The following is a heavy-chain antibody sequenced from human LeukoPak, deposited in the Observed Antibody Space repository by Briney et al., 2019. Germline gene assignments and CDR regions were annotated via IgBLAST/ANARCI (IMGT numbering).Heavy chain of an antibody. J-gene: IGHJ4*02. D-gene: IGHD3-9*01. V-gene: IGHV1-18*04. CDR2: ISAYNGNT. Sequence: ASVKVSCKASGYTFTSYGISWVRQAPGQGLEWMGWISAYNGNTNYAQKLQGRVTMTPDTSTSTAYMELRSLRSDDTAVYYCARGVGYYDILTGYYRESYSDYWGQGTLVTVYS. CDR1: GYTFTSYG. CDR3: ARGVGYYDILTGYYRESYSDY.